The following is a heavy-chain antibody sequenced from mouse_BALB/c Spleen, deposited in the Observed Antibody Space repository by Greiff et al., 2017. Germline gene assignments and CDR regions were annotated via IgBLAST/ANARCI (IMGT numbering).Heavy chain of an antibody. J-gene: IGHJ2*01. CDR1: GYTFTSYT. D-gene: IGHD1-1*01. V-gene: IGHV1S26*01. CDR2: INPSSGYT. Sequence: VQLQQSGPELVRPGASVKMSCKASGYTFTSYTMHWVKQRPGQGLEWIGYINPSSGYTNYNQKFKDKATLTADKSSSTAYMQLSSLTSEDSAVYYCAREAFTTDFDYWGQGTTLTVSS. CDR3: AREAFTTDFDY.